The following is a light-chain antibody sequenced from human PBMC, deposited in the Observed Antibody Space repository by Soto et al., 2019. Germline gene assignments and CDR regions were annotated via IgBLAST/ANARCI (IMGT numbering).Light chain of an antibody. CDR2: AAS. V-gene: IGKV1-27*01. Sequence: DLQVTQYPSSLSASVGDRVTITCRASQGIKNYLAWYQQKPGGIPKLLIYAASTLESGIPPRFSGSGSGTDFTLTINNLQPEDVATYYCQRYYNAPFTFGGGTKVEIK. CDR3: QRYYNAPFT. J-gene: IGKJ4*01. CDR1: QGIKNY.